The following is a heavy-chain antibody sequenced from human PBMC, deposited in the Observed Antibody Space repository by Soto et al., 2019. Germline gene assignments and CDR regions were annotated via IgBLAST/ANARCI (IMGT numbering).Heavy chain of an antibody. CDR1: GFTFSSYA. CDR2: ISYDGDNK. V-gene: IGHV3-30-3*01. D-gene: IGHD3-10*01. CDR3: ARDFNPILVRGVIGTD. Sequence: GGSLRLSCAASGFTFSSYAMHWVRQAPGKGLEWAAAISYDGDNKYYADSVKGRFTISRDNSKNTLYLQMNSLRPEDTAVYYCARDFNPILVRGVIGTDWGQGTLVTVSS. J-gene: IGHJ4*02.